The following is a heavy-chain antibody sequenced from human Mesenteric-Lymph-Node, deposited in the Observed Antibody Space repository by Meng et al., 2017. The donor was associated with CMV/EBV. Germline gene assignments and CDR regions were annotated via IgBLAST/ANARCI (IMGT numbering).Heavy chain of an antibody. J-gene: IGHJ5*02. CDR1: GFIFSDYY. D-gene: IGHD2-2*01. Sequence: SGFIFSDYYMNWIRQAPGKGLGWVSYISSSGSTIYYADSVRGRFTISRDNAKNSLYLQMNSLRSEDTAVYYCAAGYCGSTTCHEFDPWGQGTLVTVSS. CDR2: ISSSGSTI. V-gene: IGHV3-11*04. CDR3: AAGYCGSTTCHEFDP.